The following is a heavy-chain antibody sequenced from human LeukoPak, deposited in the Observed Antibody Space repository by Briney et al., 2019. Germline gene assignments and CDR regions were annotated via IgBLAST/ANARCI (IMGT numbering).Heavy chain of an antibody. CDR3: AKGHDFWSGPHDY. CDR2: ISGSGGTT. D-gene: IGHD3-3*01. CDR1: GFTFSSYA. J-gene: IGHJ4*02. Sequence: PGGSLRLSCAASGFTFSSYAMHWVRQAPGKGLEWVSVISGSGGTTYYADSVKGRFTTSRDNSKNTLYLQMNSLRAEDTAVYYCAKGHDFWSGPHDYWGQGTLVTVSS. V-gene: IGHV3-23*01.